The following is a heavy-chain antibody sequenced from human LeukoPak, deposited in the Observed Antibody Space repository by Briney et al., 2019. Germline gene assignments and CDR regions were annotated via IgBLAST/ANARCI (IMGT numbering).Heavy chain of an antibody. D-gene: IGHD5-12*01. CDR1: GGSISSSSYY. J-gene: IGHJ4*02. CDR3: ARQYSGYDYLQDY. CDR2: IYYSGST. Sequence: PSETLSLTCTVSGGSISSSSYYWGWIRQPPGKGLEWIGSIYYSGSTYYNPSLKSRVTISVDTSKNQFSLKLSSVTAADTAVYYCARQYSGYDYLQDYWGQGTLVTVSS. V-gene: IGHV4-39*01.